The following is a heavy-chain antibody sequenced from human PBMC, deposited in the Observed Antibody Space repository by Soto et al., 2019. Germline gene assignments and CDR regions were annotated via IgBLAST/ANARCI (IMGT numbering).Heavy chain of an antibody. CDR1: GDSVSGNSAA. J-gene: IGHJ6*03. Sequence: SDTLSLTCAISGDSVSGNSAARNWIRMSPSRGLEWLARTYYRSRWYNDYAVSVRSRITVNADTSKNQFSLQLTSVTPEDTAIYYCAGTTSHHWLYMDVWGRGTTVTVSS. CDR2: TYYRSRWYN. V-gene: IGHV6-1*01. D-gene: IGHD1-1*01. CDR3: AGTTSHHWLYMDV.